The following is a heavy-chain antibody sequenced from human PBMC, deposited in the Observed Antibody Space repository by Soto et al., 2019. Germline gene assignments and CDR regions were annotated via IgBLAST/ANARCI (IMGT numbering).Heavy chain of an antibody. D-gene: IGHD3-3*01. J-gene: IGHJ4*02. CDR2: ISGSGGTT. CDR3: AKTPYDFWSSGQYLFDH. Sequence: EVQLLDSGGGLVQPGGSLRLSCTVSGFTFGSHDMSWVRQAPGKGLECVSGISGSGGTTFYADSVKGRFTISRDNSKKTLYLQMNSLRAEDTAVYYCAKTPYDFWSSGQYLFDHWGQGTLVTVSS. V-gene: IGHV3-23*01. CDR1: GFTFGSHD.